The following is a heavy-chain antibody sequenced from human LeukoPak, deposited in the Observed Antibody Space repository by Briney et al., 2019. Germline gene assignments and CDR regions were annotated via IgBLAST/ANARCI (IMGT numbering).Heavy chain of an antibody. Sequence: PSETLSLTCTVSGGSISSGDYYWSWIRQPPGKGLEWIGYIYYSGSTYYNPSLKSRVTISVDTSKNQFSLKLSSVTAADTAVYYCARDPNYDFWSGTHTRNDYWGQGTLVTVSS. V-gene: IGHV4-30-4*08. D-gene: IGHD3-3*01. J-gene: IGHJ4*02. CDR2: IYYSGST. CDR1: GGSISSGDYY. CDR3: ARDPNYDFWSGTHTRNDY.